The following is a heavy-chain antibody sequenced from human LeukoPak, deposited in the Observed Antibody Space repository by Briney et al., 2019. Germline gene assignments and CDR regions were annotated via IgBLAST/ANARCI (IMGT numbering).Heavy chain of an antibody. CDR3: AASYSGYEVFDY. V-gene: IGHV3-33*01. CDR1: GFTFSSYG. CDR2: IWYDGSNK. Sequence: GGSLRLSCAASGFTFSSYGMHWVRQAPGKGLEWVAVIWYDGSNKYYADSVKGRFTISRDNSKNTLYLQMNSLRAEDTAVYYCAASYSGYEVFDYWGQGTLITVSS. J-gene: IGHJ4*02. D-gene: IGHD5-12*01.